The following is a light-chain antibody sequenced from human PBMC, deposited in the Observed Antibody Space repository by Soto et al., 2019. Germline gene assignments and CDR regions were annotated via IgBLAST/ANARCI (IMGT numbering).Light chain of an antibody. CDR1: SSDVGGYNY. V-gene: IGLV2-8*01. J-gene: IGLJ2*01. CDR2: EVS. CDR3: SSYAGSNNLGV. Sequence: QSALTQPPSASGSPGQSVTISCTGTSSDVGGYNYVSWYQQHPGKAPKLMIYEVSKRPSGVPDRFSGSKSGITASLTVSGLQAEDEADYYCSSYAGSNNLGVFGGGTKVTVL.